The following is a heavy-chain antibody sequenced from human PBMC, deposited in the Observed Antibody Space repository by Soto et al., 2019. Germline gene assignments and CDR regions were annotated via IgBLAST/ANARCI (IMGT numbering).Heavy chain of an antibody. CDR3: TLGYCSAGICPACDY. V-gene: IGHV1-69*13. CDR1: GGTFSSYA. J-gene: IGHJ4*02. Sequence: SLYVSYTASGGTFSSYAISWVRQAPGQGLEWMGGIIPIFGTANYAQKFQGRVTITADESTSTAYMELSSLRSEDTAVYYCTLGYCSAGICPACDYWGEGTLVTVPS. D-gene: IGHD2-15*01. CDR2: IIPIFGTA.